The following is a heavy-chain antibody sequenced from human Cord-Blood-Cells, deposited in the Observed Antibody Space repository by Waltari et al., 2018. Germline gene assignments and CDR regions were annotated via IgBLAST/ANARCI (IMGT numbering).Heavy chain of an antibody. V-gene: IGHV4-34*01. Sequence: QVQLQQWGAGLLKPSETLSLTCAVYGGSFSGYYWSWIRQPPGKGLEWIGEINHSGITNSNPSLKSRVTISVDTSKNQFSLKLSSVTAADTAVYYCARVGYYDSSGYHGDYWGQGTLVTVSS. J-gene: IGHJ4*02. CDR1: GGSFSGYY. D-gene: IGHD3-22*01. CDR2: INHSGIT. CDR3: ARVGYYDSSGYHGDY.